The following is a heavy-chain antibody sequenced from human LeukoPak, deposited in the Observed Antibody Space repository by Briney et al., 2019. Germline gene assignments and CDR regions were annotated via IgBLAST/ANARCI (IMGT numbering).Heavy chain of an antibody. V-gene: IGHV3-48*03. Sequence: PGGSLRLSCAASGFTFSSYEVKWVRQAPGKGLGWVSYISSSGSTIYYADSVKGRFSISRDNAKNSLYLQMNSLRAEDTAVYYCARARLTDYVWGRRTFDIWGQGTMVTISS. CDR3: ARARLTDYVWGRRTFDI. CDR2: ISSSGSTI. D-gene: IGHD3-16*01. CDR1: GFTFSSYE. J-gene: IGHJ3*02.